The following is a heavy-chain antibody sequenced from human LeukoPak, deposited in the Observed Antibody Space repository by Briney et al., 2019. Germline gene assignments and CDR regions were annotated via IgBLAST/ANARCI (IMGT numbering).Heavy chain of an antibody. D-gene: IGHD4-17*01. J-gene: IGHJ6*02. CDR1: GFTFSDYA. Sequence: QAGGSLRLSCEASGFTFSDYAMAWVRQAPGKGLEWVSTIGVSGANTYYADFVKGRFTVSRDNSKNTLYLQMNSLRAEDTAVYYCTKRTVTTSVDNAMDVWGQGTTVTVSS. CDR3: TKRTVTTSVDNAMDV. CDR2: IGVSGANT. V-gene: IGHV3-23*01.